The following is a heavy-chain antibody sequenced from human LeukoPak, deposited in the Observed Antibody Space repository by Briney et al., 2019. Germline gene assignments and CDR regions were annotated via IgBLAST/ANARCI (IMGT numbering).Heavy chain of an antibody. Sequence: GGSLRLSCAASVFTFSDYTIQWVRQAPGKGLERVALISYDGTNQYYADSMEGRLSISRDNSKNTVYLQLDSLTTDDTAVYYCARGGRGIWLQSYFDYWGQGTLVTVSS. V-gene: IGHV3-30*04. CDR3: ARGGRGIWLQSYFDY. CDR2: ISYDGTNQ. D-gene: IGHD5-24*01. CDR1: VFTFSDYT. J-gene: IGHJ4*02.